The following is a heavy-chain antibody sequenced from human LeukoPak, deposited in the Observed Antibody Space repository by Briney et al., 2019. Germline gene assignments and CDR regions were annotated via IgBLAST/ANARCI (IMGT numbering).Heavy chain of an antibody. CDR1: GFTVSSNY. D-gene: IGHD4-23*01. CDR3: ARGGGRYYYYMDV. J-gene: IGHJ6*03. CDR2: IYSGGFT. Sequence: GGSLRLSCVASGFTVSSNYMNWVRQAPGKGLEWVSIIYSGGFTYYADSVKGRFTISRDNSKNTVYLQMNSLRAEDTAVYYCARGGGRYYYYMDVWGRGTTVTVSS. V-gene: IGHV3-53*05.